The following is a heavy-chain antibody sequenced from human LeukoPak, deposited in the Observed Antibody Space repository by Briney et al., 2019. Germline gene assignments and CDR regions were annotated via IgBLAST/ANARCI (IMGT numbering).Heavy chain of an antibody. V-gene: IGHV4-31*03. CDR2: IYYSGST. Sequence: PSETLSLTCTVSGGSISSGGYYWSWIRQHPGKGLEWIGYIYYSGSTYYNPSLKSRVTISVDTSKNQFSLKLSSVTAADTAVYYCARGQQLVQGEFDPWGQGTLVTVSS. J-gene: IGHJ5*02. CDR1: GGSISSGGYY. D-gene: IGHD6-13*01. CDR3: ARGQQLVQGEFDP.